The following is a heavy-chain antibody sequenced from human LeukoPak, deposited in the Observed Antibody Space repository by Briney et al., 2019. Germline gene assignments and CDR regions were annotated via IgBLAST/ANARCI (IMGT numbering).Heavy chain of an antibody. J-gene: IGHJ3*02. CDR2: VYHSGST. CDR1: GGSISSSYW. V-gene: IGHV4-4*02. Sequence: SETLSLTCAVSGGSISSSYWWSWVRQPPGKGLEWIGEVYHSGSTNYYPSLKSRVTISIEKPKNQFSLKLSSVTAADTAVYYCAGAYCGGDCYSGRAFDIWGQGTMVTVSS. CDR3: AGAYCGGDCYSGRAFDI. D-gene: IGHD2-21*02.